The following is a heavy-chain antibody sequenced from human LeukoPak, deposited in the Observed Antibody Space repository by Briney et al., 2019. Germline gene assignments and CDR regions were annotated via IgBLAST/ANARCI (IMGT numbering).Heavy chain of an antibody. V-gene: IGHV3-74*01. CDR3: ARDRYYGMDV. J-gene: IGHJ6*02. CDR1: GYTFSGYW. CDR2: INSDGSTT. Sequence: GGSLRLSCVGSGYTFSGYWMHWVRQVPGKGLVWVSRINSDGSTTAYADSVEGRFTISRDNAKNTLYLQMNSLRVEDTAVFYCARDRYYGMDVWGQGTTVTVSS.